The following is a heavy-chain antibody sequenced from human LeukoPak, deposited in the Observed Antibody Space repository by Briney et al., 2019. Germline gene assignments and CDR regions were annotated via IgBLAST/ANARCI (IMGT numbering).Heavy chain of an antibody. CDR3: ARHYGDYDWFDP. D-gene: IGHD4-17*01. J-gene: IGHJ5*02. CDR1: GGSISSYY. V-gene: IGHV4-59*08. CDR2: IYYSGST. Sequence: SETLSLTCTVSGGSISSYYWSWIRQPPGKGLEWIGYIYYSGSTNYNPSLKSRVTISVDTSKNQFSLKLSSVTAADTAVYYCARHYGDYDWFDPWGQGTLVTVSP.